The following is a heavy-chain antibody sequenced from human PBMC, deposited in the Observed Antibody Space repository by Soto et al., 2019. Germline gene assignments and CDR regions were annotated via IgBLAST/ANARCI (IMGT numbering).Heavy chain of an antibody. CDR3: TKASSDRNHMEV. Sequence: GGSLRLSCAASGFTFGNFVMRWVRQTPGKGLEWVSTITETGGDTYYTDSVTDRFTISRDNSKNTLYLQMTSLRAEDTALYYCTKASSDRNHMEVWGPGTTVTVSS. J-gene: IGHJ6*02. CDR2: ITETGGDT. V-gene: IGHV3-23*01. CDR1: GFTFGNFV.